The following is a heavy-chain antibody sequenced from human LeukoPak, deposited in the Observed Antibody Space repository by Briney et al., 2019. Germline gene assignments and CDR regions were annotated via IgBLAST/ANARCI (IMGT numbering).Heavy chain of an antibody. Sequence: GESLKISCKGSGYSFTSYWIGWVRQMPGKGLEWMGISYPGDSDTRYSPSFQGHVTISADKAISTAYLQWSSLKASDTAMYYCARRYYYDSSGYFDYWGQGTLVTVSS. J-gene: IGHJ4*02. CDR2: SYPGDSDT. CDR1: GYSFTSYW. D-gene: IGHD3-22*01. V-gene: IGHV5-51*01. CDR3: ARRYYYDSSGYFDY.